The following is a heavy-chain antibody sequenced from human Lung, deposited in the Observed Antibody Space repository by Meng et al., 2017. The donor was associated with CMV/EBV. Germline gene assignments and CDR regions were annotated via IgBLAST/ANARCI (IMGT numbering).Heavy chain of an antibody. CDR3: ARAMGRYCTNGVCSNYYYYYGMDV. J-gene: IGHJ6*02. Sequence: SCAASGFTFSSYSMNWVRQAPGKGLEWVSSISSSSSYIYYADSVKGRFTISRDNAKNSLYLQMNSLRAEDTAVYYCARAMGRYCTNGVCSNYYYYYGMDVWGQGNXVTVSS. D-gene: IGHD2-8*01. V-gene: IGHV3-21*01. CDR2: ISSSSSYI. CDR1: GFTFSSYS.